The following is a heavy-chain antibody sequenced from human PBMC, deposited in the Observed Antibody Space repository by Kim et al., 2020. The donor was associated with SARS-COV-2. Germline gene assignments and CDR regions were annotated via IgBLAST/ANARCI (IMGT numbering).Heavy chain of an antibody. Sequence: TNYNPSLKSRVTISVDKSKNQFSLKLSSVTAADTAVYYCARERTYYGSDYWGQGTLVTVSS. J-gene: IGHJ4*02. CDR3: ARERTYYGSDY. D-gene: IGHD3-10*01. CDR2: T. V-gene: IGHV4-4*02.